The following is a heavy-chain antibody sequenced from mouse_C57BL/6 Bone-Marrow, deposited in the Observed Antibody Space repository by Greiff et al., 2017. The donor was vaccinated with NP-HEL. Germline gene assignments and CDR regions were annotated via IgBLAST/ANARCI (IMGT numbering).Heavy chain of an antibody. D-gene: IGHD2-10*02. CDR3: ARSKYGNSYAMDY. CDR1: GYTFTSYW. V-gene: IGHV1-69*01. J-gene: IGHJ4*01. CDR2: IDPSDSYT. Sequence: VQLQQPGAELVMPGASVKLSCKASGYTFTSYWMHWVKQRPGQGLEWIGEIDPSDSYTNYNQKFKGKSTLTVDKSSSTAYMQLSSLTSEDSAVYYCARSKYGNSYAMDYWGQGTSVTVSS.